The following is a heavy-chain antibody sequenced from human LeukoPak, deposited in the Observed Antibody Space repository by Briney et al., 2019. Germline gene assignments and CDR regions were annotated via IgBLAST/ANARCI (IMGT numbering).Heavy chain of an antibody. J-gene: IGHJ3*02. CDR2: VSSRSSAI. V-gene: IGHV3-48*04. CDR3: ARDLFNRDAFGI. Sequence: GGSLRLSCAASGFTFSTYNMVWVRQAPGMGLEWVASVSSRSSAIYYSDSVKGRFTISRDNAKSSLSLQMNSLRAEGTAIYYCARDLFNRDAFGIWGPGTMVTVSS. D-gene: IGHD3-3*01. CDR1: GFTFSTYN.